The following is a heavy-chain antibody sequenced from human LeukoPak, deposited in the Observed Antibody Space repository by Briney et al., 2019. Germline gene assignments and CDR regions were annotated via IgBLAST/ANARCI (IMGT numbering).Heavy chain of an antibody. Sequence: GGSLRLSCAASGFTFSSYWMHWVRQAPGKGLVWVSRTNTDGSSTSYSDSVKGRFTISRDNAKNTLYLQMNSLRAEDTAVYYCAFTVYSGSYLGYYYYYMDVWGKGTTVTVSS. J-gene: IGHJ6*03. CDR2: TNTDGSST. CDR3: AFTVYSGSYLGYYYYYMDV. D-gene: IGHD1-26*01. CDR1: GFTFSSYW. V-gene: IGHV3-74*01.